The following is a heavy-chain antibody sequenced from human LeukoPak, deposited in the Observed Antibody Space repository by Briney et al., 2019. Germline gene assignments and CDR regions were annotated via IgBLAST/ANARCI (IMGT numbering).Heavy chain of an antibody. CDR1: GFTLSSNY. Sequence: GGSLRLSCAASGFTLSSNYMSWVRQAPGKGLEWVSVIYSGGSTYYADSVKGRFTISRHNSKNTLYLQMNSLRAEDAAVYYCARGGRDGYNIDYGGQGTLVTVSP. D-gene: IGHD5-24*01. CDR3: ARGGRDGYNIDY. CDR2: IYSGGST. J-gene: IGHJ4*02. V-gene: IGHV3-53*04.